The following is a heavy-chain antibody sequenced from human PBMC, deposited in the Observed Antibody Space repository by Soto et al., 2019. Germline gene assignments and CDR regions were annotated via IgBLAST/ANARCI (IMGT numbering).Heavy chain of an antibody. V-gene: IGHV4-31*03. D-gene: IGHD3-10*01. CDR1: GGSISSGGYY. Sequence: PSETLSLTCTVSGGSISSGGYYWSWIRQHPGKGLEWIGYIYYSGSTYYNPSLKSRVTISVDTSKNQFSLKLSSVTAADTAVYYCARDSYYGSGSYSSWFDPWGQGTLVTVSS. CDR3: ARDSYYGSGSYSSWFDP. CDR2: IYYSGST. J-gene: IGHJ5*02.